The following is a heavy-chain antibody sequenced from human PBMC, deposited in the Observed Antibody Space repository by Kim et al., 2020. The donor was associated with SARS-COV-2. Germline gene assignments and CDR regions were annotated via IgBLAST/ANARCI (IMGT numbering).Heavy chain of an antibody. D-gene: IGHD3-10*01. CDR1: GGSFSGYY. J-gene: IGHJ6*01. CDR3: ARGRITMVRGVTPLGMDV. V-gene: IGHV4-34*01. Sequence: SETLSLTCAVYGGSFSGYYWSWIRQPPGKGLEWIGEINHSGSTNYNPSLKSRVTISVDTSKNQFSLKLSSVTAADTAVYYCARGRITMVRGVTPLGMDV. CDR2: INHSGST.